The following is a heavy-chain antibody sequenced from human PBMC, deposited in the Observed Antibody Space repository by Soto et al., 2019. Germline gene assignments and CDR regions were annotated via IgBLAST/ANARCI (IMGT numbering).Heavy chain of an antibody. Sequence: GSLRPSCAASGFTFSAYAMHWVRQAPGKGLGWVAVISDDGSNKDYADSVKGRFTISRDNSKNTLYLEMNSLRPEDTAVYYCARDLAKGGGSAGFDYWGQGTLVTVSS. CDR2: ISDDGSNK. J-gene: IGHJ4*02. V-gene: IGHV3-30-3*01. D-gene: IGHD1-26*01. CDR1: GFTFSAYA. CDR3: ARDLAKGGGSAGFDY.